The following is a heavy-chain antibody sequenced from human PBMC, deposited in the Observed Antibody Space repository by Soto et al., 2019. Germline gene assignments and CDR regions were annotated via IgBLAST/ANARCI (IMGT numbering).Heavy chain of an antibody. V-gene: IGHV3-23*01. CDR2: ISRDGYDI. D-gene: IGHD4-17*01. J-gene: IGHJ3*02. Sequence: EVQLLESGGGLIQPGGSLRLSCAASGFTFSTYAMSWVRQAPGKGLEWVSAISRDGYDIYYAESVKGRFTISRDNSKHMLFLQMNSLRTEDTAVYYCAHPRGYGVFDAYDIWGHGAMVTVSS. CDR3: AHPRGYGVFDAYDI. CDR1: GFTFSTYA.